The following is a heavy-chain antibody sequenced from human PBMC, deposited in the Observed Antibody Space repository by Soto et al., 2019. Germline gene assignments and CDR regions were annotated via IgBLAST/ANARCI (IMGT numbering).Heavy chain of an antibody. V-gene: IGHV3-43*01. Sequence: DVQLVESGGVVVQPGGSLRLSCAASGFTFDDYTMHWVRQAPGKGLEWVSFISWDGGSTYYADSVKGRFTISRDNIKNSLYLQMNSLRTEDTALYYCAKVGYCGGGSCYNYYDYWGQGTLVTVSS. J-gene: IGHJ4*02. D-gene: IGHD2-15*01. CDR1: GFTFDDYT. CDR2: ISWDGGST. CDR3: AKVGYCGGGSCYNYYDY.